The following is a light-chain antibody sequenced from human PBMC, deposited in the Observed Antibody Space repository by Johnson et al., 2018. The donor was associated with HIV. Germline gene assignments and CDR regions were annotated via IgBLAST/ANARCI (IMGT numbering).Light chain of an antibody. Sequence: QSVLTQPPSVSAAPGQKVTISCSGSSSNIGNNFVSWYQQLPGTAPKLLIYENNKRPSDIPDRFSGSKSGTSATLAITGLQTGDEADYYCGTWDGRRSIGGVFGTGTKVTVL. J-gene: IGLJ1*01. CDR1: SSNIGNNF. V-gene: IGLV1-51*02. CDR3: GTWDGRRSIGGV. CDR2: ENN.